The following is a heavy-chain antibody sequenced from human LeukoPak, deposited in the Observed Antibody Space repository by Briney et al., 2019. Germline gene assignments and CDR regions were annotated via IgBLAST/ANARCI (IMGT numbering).Heavy chain of an antibody. Sequence: GGSLRLSCAASGFTFSSYSMNWVPQAPGKGLEWVSSISSSSSYIYYADSVKGRFNIYRDKDKNSLYMQMNSLRAEDTAVYFCQWGDCTNGVCLGYWGQGTLVTVSS. CDR2: ISSSSSYI. CDR1: GFTFSSYS. D-gene: IGHD2-8*01. J-gene: IGHJ4*02. CDR3: QWGDCTNGVCLGY. V-gene: IGHV3-21*01.